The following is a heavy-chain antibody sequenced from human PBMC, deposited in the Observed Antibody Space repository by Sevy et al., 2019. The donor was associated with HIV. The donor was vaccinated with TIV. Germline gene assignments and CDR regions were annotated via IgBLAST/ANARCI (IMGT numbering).Heavy chain of an antibody. J-gene: IGHJ6*02. CDR3: ARDRNTAMVIGMDV. D-gene: IGHD5-18*01. CDR1: GFIVSSNY. V-gene: IGHV3-53*01. CDR2: IYSGGST. Sequence: GGSLRLSFAASGFIVSSNYMSWVRQAPGKGLEWVSFIYSGGSTYYADSVKGRFTISRDNSKNTLYLQMNSLRAEDTAVYYCARDRNTAMVIGMDVWGQGTTVTVSS.